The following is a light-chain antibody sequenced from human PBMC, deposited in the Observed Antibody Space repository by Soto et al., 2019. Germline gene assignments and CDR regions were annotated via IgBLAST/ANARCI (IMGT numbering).Light chain of an antibody. CDR3: QQYKRYSAFT. Sequence: DIQMTQSPSTLSASIGDRVTITCRASQSISGWLAWYQQKPGKAPKRLIYDASNLESGVPSRFSGSGSGTEFTLTISSLQPDDFATYYCQQYKRYSAFTFGQGTNLEIK. CDR1: QSISGW. J-gene: IGKJ2*01. CDR2: DAS. V-gene: IGKV1-5*01.